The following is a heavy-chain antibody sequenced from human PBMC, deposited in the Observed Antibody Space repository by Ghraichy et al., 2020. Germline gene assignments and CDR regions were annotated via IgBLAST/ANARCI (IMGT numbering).Heavy chain of an antibody. Sequence: KGWINTSSDGTNYAQNFQGRVTMTRDKSTATVYMELHRLKSDDTAVYYCARDKGYSAQYHHPNDGFDIWGQGTLVTV. D-gene: IGHD1-26*01. V-gene: IGHV1-2*02. J-gene: IGHJ3*02. CDR2: INTSSDGT. CDR3: ARDKGYSAQYHHPNDGFDI.